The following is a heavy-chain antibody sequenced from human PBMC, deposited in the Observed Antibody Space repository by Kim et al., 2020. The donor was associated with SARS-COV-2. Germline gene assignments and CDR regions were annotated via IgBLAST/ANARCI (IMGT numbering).Heavy chain of an antibody. D-gene: IGHD3-16*01. V-gene: IGHV2-70*12. CDR2: IDWDDEK. J-gene: IGHJ6*02. Sequence: SGPTLVKPTQTLTLTCSFSGFSLSDIGMCVTWIRQPPGKALEWLALIDWDDEKYYSTSLKTRLTISKDTSRNQVVLTMTKVHPADTATYYCARVRSYGDYGMDVWGQGTTVTVSS. CDR3: ARVRSYGDYGMDV. CDR1: GFSLSDIGMC.